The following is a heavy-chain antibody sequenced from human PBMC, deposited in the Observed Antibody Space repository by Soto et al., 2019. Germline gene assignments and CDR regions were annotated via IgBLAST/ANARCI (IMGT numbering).Heavy chain of an antibody. CDR2: ISWNSGSI. V-gene: IGHV3-9*01. Sequence: GGSLRLSCAASGFTFGDYAMQWVRQAPGKGLEWVSAISWNSGSIDYADSVKGRFTISRDNARNSLYLQMNSLRAEDTALYYCAKSHTTSGWYVTTDYWGQGTRVTVSS. CDR1: GFTFGDYA. D-gene: IGHD6-19*01. J-gene: IGHJ4*02. CDR3: AKSHTTSGWYVTTDY.